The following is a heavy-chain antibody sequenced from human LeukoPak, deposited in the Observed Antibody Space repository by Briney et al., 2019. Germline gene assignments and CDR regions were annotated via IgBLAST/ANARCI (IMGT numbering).Heavy chain of an antibody. D-gene: IGHD3-10*01. CDR1: GGSFSGYY. J-gene: IGHJ4*02. CDR2: INHSGST. Sequence: SETLSLTCAVYGGSFSGYYWSWIRQPPGKGLEWIGEINHSGSTNYHPSLKSRVTISVDTSKNQFSLKLSSVTDADTAVYYCARGSRSLTSREVRGVIIRGYFDYWGQGTLVTVSS. V-gene: IGHV4-34*01. CDR3: ARGSRSLTSREVRGVIIRGYFDY.